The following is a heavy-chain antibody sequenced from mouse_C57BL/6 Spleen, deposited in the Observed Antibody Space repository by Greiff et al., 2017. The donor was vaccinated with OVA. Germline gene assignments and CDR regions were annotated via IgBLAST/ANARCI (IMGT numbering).Heavy chain of an antibody. D-gene: IGHD2-2*01. CDR3: AIYGDGYDVAY. CDR1: GYSFTGYY. Sequence: VQLQQSGPELVKPGASVKISCKASGYSFTGYYMNWVKQSPEKSLEWIGEINPSTGGTTYNQKFKAKATLTVDKSSSTAYMQLKSLTSEDSAVYYCAIYGDGYDVAYWGQGTLVTVSA. V-gene: IGHV1-42*01. J-gene: IGHJ3*01. CDR2: INPSTGGT.